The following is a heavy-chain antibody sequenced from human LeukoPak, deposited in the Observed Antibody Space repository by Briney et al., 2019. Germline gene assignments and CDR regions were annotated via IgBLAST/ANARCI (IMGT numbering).Heavy chain of an antibody. CDR1: GYTFTGYY. D-gene: IGHD3-22*01. CDR3: VRAAISKDGSGYFY. J-gene: IGHJ4*02. CDR2: INPNSGGT. Sequence: GASVKVSCKASGYTFTGYYMHWVRQAPGQGLEWMGWINPNSGGTNYAQKLQGRVTMTTDTSTSTAYMELRSLRSDDTAVYYCVRAAISKDGSGYFYWGQGTLVTVSS. V-gene: IGHV1-2*02.